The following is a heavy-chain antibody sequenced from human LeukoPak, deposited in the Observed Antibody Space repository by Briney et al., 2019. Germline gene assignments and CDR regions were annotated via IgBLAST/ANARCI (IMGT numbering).Heavy chain of an antibody. V-gene: IGHV4-59*13. CDR2: ISSSGST. CDR1: GDSFSSYH. D-gene: IGHD3-16*01. CDR3: ARVGRGDHSRASYYCDH. Sequence: SETLSLTCTVSGDSFSSYHWSWLRQPPGKGLEWIGYISSSGSTSYNPSLKSRVTMSVDTSKNQFSLKLRSVTAADTAVYYCARVGRGDHSRASYYCDHWGQGTLVSVSS. J-gene: IGHJ4*02.